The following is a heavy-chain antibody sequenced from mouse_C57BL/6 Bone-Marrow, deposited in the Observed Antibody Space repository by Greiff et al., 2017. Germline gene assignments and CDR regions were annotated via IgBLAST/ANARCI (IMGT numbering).Heavy chain of an antibody. V-gene: IGHV5-15*04. CDR2: ISNLAYSI. J-gene: IGHJ4*01. CDR3: ARQGLLYAMDY. CDR1: GFTFSDYG. D-gene: IGHD1-1*01. Sequence: EVKLVESGGGLVQPGGSLKLSCAASGFTFSDYGMAWVRQAPRKGPEWVAFISNLAYSIYYADTVTGRFTISRENAKNTLYLEMSSLRSEDTAMYYCARQGLLYAMDYWGQGTSVTVSS.